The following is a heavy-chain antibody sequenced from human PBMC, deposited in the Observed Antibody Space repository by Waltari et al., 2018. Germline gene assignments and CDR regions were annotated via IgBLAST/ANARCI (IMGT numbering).Heavy chain of an antibody. V-gene: IGHV3-30*02. CDR3: AKDKTGTLYYFDY. CDR1: GFPFSSYG. D-gene: IGHD1-1*01. Sequence: VQLVASGGGLLQPGGSLRLSCAASGFPFSSYGMPWVRQAPGKGLEWVAVIWYDGSNKYFADSVKGRFTISRDNSKNTLYLQMNSLRAEDTAMYYCAKDKTGTLYYFDYWGQGTLVTVSS. J-gene: IGHJ4*02. CDR2: IWYDGSNK.